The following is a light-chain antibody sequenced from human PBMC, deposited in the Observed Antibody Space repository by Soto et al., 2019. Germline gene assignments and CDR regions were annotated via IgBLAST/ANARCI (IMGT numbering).Light chain of an antibody. CDR1: QSVLYSSNNRNY. Sequence: DIMMTQSPDSMSVSLGERATINCKSSQSVLYSSNNRNYLAWYQQKPRQPPKLLIYWASTRESGVPSRFSGGGSGTDFTLTISSLQAEDMAVYYCQQYYDSPWTFGQGTKVDVK. CDR3: QQYYDSPWT. J-gene: IGKJ1*01. CDR2: WAS. V-gene: IGKV4-1*01.